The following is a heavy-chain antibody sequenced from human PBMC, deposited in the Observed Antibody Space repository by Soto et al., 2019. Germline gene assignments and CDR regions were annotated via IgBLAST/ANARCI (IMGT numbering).Heavy chain of an antibody. CDR1: GYTFTTYA. V-gene: IGHV1-18*01. CDR3: ARDSPPIAS. CDR2: ISAYNGNT. D-gene: IGHD3-3*02. J-gene: IGHJ5*02. Sequence: QVQLVQSGAEVKKPGASVKVSCKASGYTFTTYAISWVRQAPGQGLEWMGWISAYNGNTNYAQNLQGRVNITTDTSTSTAYMELRGLRSDDTAVYYCARDSPPIASWGQGTLVTVSS.